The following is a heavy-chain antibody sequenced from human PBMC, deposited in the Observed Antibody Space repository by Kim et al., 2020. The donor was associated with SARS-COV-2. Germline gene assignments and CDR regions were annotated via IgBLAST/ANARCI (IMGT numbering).Heavy chain of an antibody. CDR1: GGSISSSSYY. CDR3: ASPLQQLVHRNGAFDI. D-gene: IGHD6-13*01. V-gene: IGHV4-39*01. CDR2: IYYSGST. J-gene: IGHJ3*02. Sequence: SETLSLTCTVSGGSISSSSYYWGWIRQPPGKGLEWIGSIYYSGSTYYNPSLKSRVTISVDTSKNQFSLKLSSVTAADTAVYYCASPLQQLVHRNGAFDIWGQGTMVTVSS.